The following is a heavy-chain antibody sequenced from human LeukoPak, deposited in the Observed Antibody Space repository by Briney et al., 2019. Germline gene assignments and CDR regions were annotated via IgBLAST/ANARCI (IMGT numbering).Heavy chain of an antibody. CDR1: GGSFSGYY. D-gene: IGHD3-9*01. CDR3: ARGRLRYFDWSPWHGMDV. J-gene: IGHJ6*02. V-gene: IGHV4-34*01. Sequence: SETLSLTCAVYGGSFSGYYWSWIRQPPGKGLEWIGEINHSGSTYYNPSLKSRVTISVDTSKNQFSLKLSSVTAADTAVYYCARGRLRYFDWSPWHGMDVWGQGTTATVSS. CDR2: INHSGST.